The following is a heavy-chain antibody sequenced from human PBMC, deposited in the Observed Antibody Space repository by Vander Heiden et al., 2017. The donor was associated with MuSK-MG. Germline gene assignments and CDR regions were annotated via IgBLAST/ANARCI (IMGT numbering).Heavy chain of an antibody. J-gene: IGHJ6*02. D-gene: IGHD2-2*01. CDR1: GGALRSYP. CDR2: IVPLLGRS. CDR3: ASEAVIATRVEAGYQRSCGVDV. Sequence: QVQLVQSGAEVTQPGSSVTASCTASGGALRSYPISWVRLPPGHAIVWLGRIVPLLGRSRSAQKLDGRVTMTADRTTSTAYMELSILKSEDTAVYYCASEAVIATRVEAGYQRSCGVDVWGQGTTVTVSS. V-gene: IGHV1-69*04.